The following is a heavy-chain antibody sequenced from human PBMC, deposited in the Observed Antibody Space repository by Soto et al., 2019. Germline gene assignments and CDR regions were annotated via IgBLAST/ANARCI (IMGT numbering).Heavy chain of an antibody. D-gene: IGHD3-22*01. V-gene: IGHV3-23*01. CDR3: AKDRAYYYDSSGYYSDYFDY. CDR2: ISGSGGST. CDR1: GFTFSSYA. J-gene: IGHJ4*02. Sequence: VQLLESGGGLVQPGGSLRLSCAASGFTFSSYAMSWVRQAPGKGLEWVSAISGSGGSTYYADSVKGRFTISRDNSKNTLYLQMNSLRAEDTAVYYCAKDRAYYYDSSGYYSDYFDYWGQGTLVTVSS.